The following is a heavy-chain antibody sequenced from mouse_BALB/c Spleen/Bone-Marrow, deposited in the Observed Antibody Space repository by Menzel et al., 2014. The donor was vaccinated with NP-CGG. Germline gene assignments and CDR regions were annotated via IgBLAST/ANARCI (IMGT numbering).Heavy chain of an antibody. CDR3: ARQSYYGYSDY. CDR2: INPDSSTI. J-gene: IGHJ2*01. CDR1: GFDFSRYW. Sequence: KLQESGGGLVQPGGSLKLSCAASGFDFSRYWMVWVRQAPGKGLEWIGEINPDSSTINYTPSLKDKFIISRDNAKNTLFLQMSKVRSEDTALYYCARQSYYGYSDYWGQGTTLTVSS. D-gene: IGHD1-2*01. V-gene: IGHV4-1*02.